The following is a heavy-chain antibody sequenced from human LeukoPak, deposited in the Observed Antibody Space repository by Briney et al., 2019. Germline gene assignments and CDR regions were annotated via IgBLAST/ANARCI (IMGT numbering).Heavy chain of an antibody. V-gene: IGHV3-7*01. CDR2: IKQDGSEK. D-gene: IGHD6-19*01. CDR3: ARDDSSGWSLYYYYSYGMDV. Sequence: GGSLRLSCAASGFTFSSYWMSWVRQAPGKGLEWVANIKQDGSEKYYVDSVKGRFTISRDNAKNSLYLQMNSLRAEDTAVYYCARDDSSGWSLYYYYSYGMDVWGQGTTVTVSS. J-gene: IGHJ6*02. CDR1: GFTFSSYW.